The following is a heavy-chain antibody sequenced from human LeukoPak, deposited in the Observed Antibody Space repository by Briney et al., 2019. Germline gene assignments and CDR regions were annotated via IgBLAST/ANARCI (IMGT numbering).Heavy chain of an antibody. J-gene: IGHJ5*02. V-gene: IGHV1-69*05. CDR3: ARAVAGIVVVPAAPWFDP. CDR1: GGTFSSYA. CDR2: IIPIFGTA. D-gene: IGHD2-2*01. Sequence: GASVKVSCKASGGTFSSYAISWVQQAPGQGLEWMGGIIPIFGTANYAQKFQGRVTITTDESTSTAYMELSSLRSEDTAVYYCARAVAGIVVVPAAPWFDPWGQGTLVTVSS.